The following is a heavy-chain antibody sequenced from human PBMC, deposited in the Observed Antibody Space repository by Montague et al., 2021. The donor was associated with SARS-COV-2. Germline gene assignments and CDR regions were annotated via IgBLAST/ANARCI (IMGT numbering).Heavy chain of an antibody. CDR3: AKDIGTETIYEVFFDE. CDR1: GFDFGEYA. V-gene: IGHV3-9*01. CDR2: ISWNSDSS. J-gene: IGHJ4*02. Sequence: SLRLSCAASGFDFGEYAMPWVRQTPGKGLEWVSGISWNSDSSDYADSVKGRFSISRDNAKKSLYLQMNSLRPEDTALYYCAKDIGTETIYEVFFDEWGQGTLVTVSS. D-gene: IGHD3-3*02.